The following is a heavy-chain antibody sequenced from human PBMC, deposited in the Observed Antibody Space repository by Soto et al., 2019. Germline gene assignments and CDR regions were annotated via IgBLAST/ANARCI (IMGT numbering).Heavy chain of an antibody. CDR1: GYTLTDLC. CDR2: FDPEEGET. Sequence: ASVKVSCKVYGYTLTDLCMHWVRQAPGKGLEWMGGFDPEEGETNYAQKFQGRVTMTEDTSRDTAYMELSSLRSDDTPVYYCATVPRAYYYGLDVWGEGTTVTVSS. J-gene: IGHJ6*04. V-gene: IGHV1-24*01. CDR3: ATVPRAYYYGLDV.